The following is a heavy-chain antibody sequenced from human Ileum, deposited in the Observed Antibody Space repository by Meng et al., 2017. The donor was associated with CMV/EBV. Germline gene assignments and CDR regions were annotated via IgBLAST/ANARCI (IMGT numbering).Heavy chain of an antibody. V-gene: IGHV1-18*01. CDR3: AREKLSSTVTGNYPFDY. D-gene: IGHD4-17*01. J-gene: IGHJ4*02. CDR2: ISAYNGNT. Sequence: YTFTSYGISWVRQAPGQGLEWMGWISAYNGNTNYAQKLQGRVTMTTDTSTSTAYMELRSLRSDDTAVYYCAREKLSSTVTGNYPFDYWGQGTLVTVSS. CDR1: YTFTSYG.